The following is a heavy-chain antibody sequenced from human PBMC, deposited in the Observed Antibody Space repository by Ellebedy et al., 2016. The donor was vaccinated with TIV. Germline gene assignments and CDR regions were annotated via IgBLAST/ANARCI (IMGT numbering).Heavy chain of an antibody. D-gene: IGHD3-22*01. Sequence: ASVKVSCXTSGYTFTSYDVTWVRQATGQGLEWVGWMNPNSGNTGYAQKFQGRITMTRNTSISTAYMELSSLGSEDTAVYYCARVSRDSGGWYKWFDPWGQGTLVTVSS. J-gene: IGHJ5*02. CDR2: MNPNSGNT. CDR3: ARVSRDSGGWYKWFDP. CDR1: GYTFTSYD. V-gene: IGHV1-8*01.